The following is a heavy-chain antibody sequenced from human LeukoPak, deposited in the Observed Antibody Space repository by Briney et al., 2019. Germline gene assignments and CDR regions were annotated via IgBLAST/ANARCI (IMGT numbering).Heavy chain of an antibody. CDR3: AREGQSHWNDIHY. CDR1: GYTFTGYY. D-gene: IGHD1-1*01. Sequence: ASVKVSCKASGYTFTGYYMHCVRQAPGEGREWMGWINTNSVGTNYAQTFQGRVTMPRDTSISTAYVELSRLRSDDTAVYYCAREGQSHWNDIHYWGQGTLVTVSS. J-gene: IGHJ4*02. V-gene: IGHV1-2*02. CDR2: INTNSVGT.